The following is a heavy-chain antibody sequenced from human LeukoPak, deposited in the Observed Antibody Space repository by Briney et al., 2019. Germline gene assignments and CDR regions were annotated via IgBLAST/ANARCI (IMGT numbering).Heavy chain of an antibody. V-gene: IGHV3-73*01. Sequence: GGSLRLSCAASGFTFSSYAMSWVRQASGKGLEWVGRIRSKANSYATAYAASVKGRFTISRDDSKNTAYLQMNSLKTEDTAVYYCVPGGVIVVATSDYWGQGTLVTVSS. J-gene: IGHJ4*02. CDR3: VPGGVIVVATSDY. CDR2: IRSKANSYAT. CDR1: GFTFSSYA. D-gene: IGHD3-22*01.